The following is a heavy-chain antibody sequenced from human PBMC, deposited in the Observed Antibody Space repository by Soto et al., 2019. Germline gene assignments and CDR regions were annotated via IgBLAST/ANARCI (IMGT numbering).Heavy chain of an antibody. CDR2: IYYSGST. Sequence: SETLSLTCTVSGGSISSGDYYWSWIRQPPGKGLEWIGYIYYSGSTYYNPSLKSRVTISVDTSKNQFSLKLSSVTAADTAVYYCARTGSYYKEKVDWFDPWGQGTLVTVSS. CDR3: ARTGSYYKEKVDWFDP. D-gene: IGHD3-10*01. J-gene: IGHJ5*02. V-gene: IGHV4-30-4*01. CDR1: GGSISSGDYY.